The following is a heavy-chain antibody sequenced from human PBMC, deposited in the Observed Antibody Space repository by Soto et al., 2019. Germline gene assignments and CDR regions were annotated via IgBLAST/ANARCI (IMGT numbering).Heavy chain of an antibody. V-gene: IGHV3-53*01. Sequence: EVQLVESGGGLIQPGGYLRFSCAASGITVNNNYMSWVRQAPGKGLEWVSVIYSGGTTYYADSVKGRFTISRDNSKNTLYLQMNSLTTEDTAVYYCARDKQGHSDYWGQGTLVTVSS. CDR2: IYSGGTT. CDR1: GITVNNNY. CDR3: ARDKQGHSDY. J-gene: IGHJ4*02.